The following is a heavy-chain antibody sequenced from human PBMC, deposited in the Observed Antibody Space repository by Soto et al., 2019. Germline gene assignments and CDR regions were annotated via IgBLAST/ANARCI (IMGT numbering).Heavy chain of an antibody. D-gene: IGHD3-3*02. CDR1: GYTFTSYA. Sequence: QVQLVQSGAEVKKPGASVKVSCKASGYTFTSYAISWVRQAPGQGLEWMGWISVYNGNKNYAQNLQGRVTMTTDTSTSMAYMELRCLRSDDTAVYYCARDAPLIASWGQGTLVTVSS. V-gene: IGHV1-18*01. CDR3: ARDAPLIAS. CDR2: ISVYNGNK. J-gene: IGHJ5*02.